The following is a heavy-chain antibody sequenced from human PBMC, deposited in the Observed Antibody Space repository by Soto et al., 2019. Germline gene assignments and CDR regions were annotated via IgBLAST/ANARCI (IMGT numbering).Heavy chain of an antibody. V-gene: IGHV4-34*01. CDR1: GESLIGYY. J-gene: IGHJ5*02. CDR2: INHGGST. CDR3: ARTDIVTTNWFDP. D-gene: IGHD5-12*01. Sequence: QVHLQQWGAGLLKPSETLSLTCAVYGESLIGYYWTWIRQSPGKGLEWIGEINHGGSTKYNPSLKSRVTISIDTSKNQFSLKLTSVTAADTSVYYCARTDIVTTNWFDPWGQGTLVTVSS.